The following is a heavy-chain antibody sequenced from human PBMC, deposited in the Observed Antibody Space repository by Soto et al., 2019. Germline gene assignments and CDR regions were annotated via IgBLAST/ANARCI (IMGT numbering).Heavy chain of an antibody. D-gene: IGHD2-2*01. J-gene: IGHJ3*02. CDR3: TTGIETGRGYCSSTSCKPSDI. Sequence: GGSLRLSCAASGFTFSNAWMSWVRQAPGKGLEWVGRIKSKTDGGTTDYAAPVKGRFTISRDDSKNTLYLQMNSLKTEDTAVYYCTTGIETGRGYCSSTSCKPSDIWGQGTMVTVSS. V-gene: IGHV3-15*01. CDR1: GFTFSNAW. CDR2: IKSKTDGGTT.